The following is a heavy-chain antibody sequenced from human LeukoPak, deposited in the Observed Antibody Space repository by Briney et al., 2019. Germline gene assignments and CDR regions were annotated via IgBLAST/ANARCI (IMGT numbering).Heavy chain of an antibody. J-gene: IGHJ3*02. CDR2: ISAYNGNT. CDR3: ARVLYSSGWYYAFDI. CDR1: GGTFSSYA. D-gene: IGHD6-19*01. Sequence: ASVKVSCKASGGTFSSYAISWVRQAPGQGLEWMGWISAYNGNTNYAQKLQGRVTMTTDTSTSTAYMELRSLRSDDTAVYYCARVLYSSGWYYAFDIWGQGTMVTVSS. V-gene: IGHV1-18*01.